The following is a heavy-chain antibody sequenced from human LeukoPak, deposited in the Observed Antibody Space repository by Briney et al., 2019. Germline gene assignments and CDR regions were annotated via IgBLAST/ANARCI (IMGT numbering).Heavy chain of an antibody. CDR2: INSDGSST. Sequence: GGSLRLSCAASGFTFSSYWMHWVRQAPGKGLVWVSRINSDGSSTSYADSVKGRFTISRDNAKNTLYLQRNSLRAEDTAVYYCAKDVEIAARLPFDFWGQGTRVTVSA. CDR3: AKDVEIAARLPFDF. D-gene: IGHD6-6*01. J-gene: IGHJ4*02. V-gene: IGHV3-74*01. CDR1: GFTFSSYW.